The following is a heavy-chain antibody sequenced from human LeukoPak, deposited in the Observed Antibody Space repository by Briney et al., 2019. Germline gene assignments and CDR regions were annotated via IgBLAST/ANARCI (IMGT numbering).Heavy chain of an antibody. J-gene: IGHJ3*02. CDR2: IYQSGRT. V-gene: IGHV4-38-2*01. Sequence: PSQTLSLTCAVSGYSISSGYYWGWIRQPPRKGLEWIESIYQSGRTYYNPSLKSRVTISVDTSKNQFSLKLSSVTASDTAVYYCAKGYSGSDAFDIWGQGTMVTVSS. CDR1: GYSISSGYY. D-gene: IGHD2-15*01. CDR3: AKGYSGSDAFDI.